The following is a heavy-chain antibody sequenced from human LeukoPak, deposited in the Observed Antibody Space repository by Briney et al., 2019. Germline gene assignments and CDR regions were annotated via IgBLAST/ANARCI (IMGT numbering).Heavy chain of an antibody. V-gene: IGHV1-8*03. CDR3: ARGFGRPGYYYYYMDV. D-gene: IGHD1-14*01. Sequence: GASVKVSCKASGYTFTSYDINWVRQATGQGLEWMGWMNPNSGNTGYAQKFQGRVTITRNTSISTAYMELSSLRSEDTAVYYCARGFGRPGYYYYYMDVWGKGTTVTVSS. J-gene: IGHJ6*03. CDR1: GYTFTSYD. CDR2: MNPNSGNT.